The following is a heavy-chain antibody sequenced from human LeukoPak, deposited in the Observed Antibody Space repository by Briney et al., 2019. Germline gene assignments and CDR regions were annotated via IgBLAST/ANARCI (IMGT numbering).Heavy chain of an antibody. Sequence: SETLSLTCTVSGYSISSGYYWGWIRQPPGKGLEWIGSIYHSGSTYYNPSLKSRVTISVDTSKDQFSLKLSSVTAADTAVYYCASDHYWGQGTLVTVSS. CDR3: ASDHY. CDR1: GYSISSGYY. V-gene: IGHV4-38-2*02. CDR2: IYHSGST. J-gene: IGHJ4*02.